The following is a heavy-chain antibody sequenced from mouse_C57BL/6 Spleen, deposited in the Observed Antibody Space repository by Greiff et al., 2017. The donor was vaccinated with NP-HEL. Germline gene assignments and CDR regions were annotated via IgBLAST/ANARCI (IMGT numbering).Heavy chain of an antibody. V-gene: IGHV1-15*01. CDR1: GYTFTDYE. D-gene: IGHD4-1*01. Sequence: VQLQQSGAELVRPGASVTLSCKASGYTFTDYEMHWVKQTPVHGLEWIGAIDPETGGTAYNQKFKGKAILTADKSSSTAYMELRSLTSEDSAVYYCTRRTGTWGYYFDYWGQGTTLTVSS. CDR3: TRRTGTWGYYFDY. J-gene: IGHJ2*01. CDR2: IDPETGGT.